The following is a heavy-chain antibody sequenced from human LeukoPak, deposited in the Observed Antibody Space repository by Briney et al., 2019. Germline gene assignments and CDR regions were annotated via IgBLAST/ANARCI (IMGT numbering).Heavy chain of an antibody. CDR3: ARDQSPLQYSSSWQSNWFDP. J-gene: IGHJ5*02. CDR1: GDSVSSNSAA. CDR2: TYYRSKWYN. D-gene: IGHD6-13*01. V-gene: IGHV6-1*01. Sequence: SQTLSLTCAISGDSVSSNSAAWNWIRQSPSRGLEWLGRTYYRSKWYNDYAVSVKSRITINPDTSKNQFPLQLNSVTPEDTAVYYCARDQSPLQYSSSWQSNWFDPWGQGTLVTVSS.